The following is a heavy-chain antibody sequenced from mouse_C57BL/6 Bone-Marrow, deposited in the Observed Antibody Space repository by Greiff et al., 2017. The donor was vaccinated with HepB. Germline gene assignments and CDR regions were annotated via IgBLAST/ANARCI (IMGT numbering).Heavy chain of an antibody. Sequence: DVMLVESGGDLVKPGGSLKLSCAASGFTFSSYGMSWVRQTPDKRLEWVATISSGGSYTYYPDSVKGRFTISRDNAKNTLYLQMSSLKSEDTAMYYCARPLLSFYYFDYWGQGTTLTVSS. V-gene: IGHV5-6*02. CDR2: ISSGGSYT. CDR1: GFTFSSYG. J-gene: IGHJ2*01. D-gene: IGHD1-1*01. CDR3: ARPLLSFYYFDY.